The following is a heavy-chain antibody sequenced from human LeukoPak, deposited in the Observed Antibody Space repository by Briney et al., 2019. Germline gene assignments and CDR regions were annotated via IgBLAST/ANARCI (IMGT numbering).Heavy chain of an antibody. CDR1: GLIFSDFW. J-gene: IGHJ6*02. Sequence: GGSLRLSCAASGLIFSDFWMSWVRQTPGKGLEWVANLNQDGSVREYLDSVKGRFTISRDNAENSLFLRMDSLRADDTAVYYCARGHHGLEVWGQGTTVTVSS. CDR2: LNQDGSVR. V-gene: IGHV3-7*03. CDR3: ARGHHGLEV.